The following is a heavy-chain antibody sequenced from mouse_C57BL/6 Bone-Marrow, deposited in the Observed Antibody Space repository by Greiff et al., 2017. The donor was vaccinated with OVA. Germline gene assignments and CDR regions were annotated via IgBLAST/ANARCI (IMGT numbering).Heavy chain of an antibody. CDR1: GFNIKDDY. CDR2: IDPENGDT. V-gene: IGHV14-4*01. J-gene: IGHJ1*03. D-gene: IGHD1-1*01. Sequence: VQLQQSGAELVRPGASVKLSCTASGFNIKDDYMHWVKQRPEQGLEWIGWIDPENGDTEYASKFQGKATITADTSSNTAYLQLSSLTSEDAAVYYCTPTVVATRYFDVGGTGTTVTVSS. CDR3: TPTVVATRYFDV.